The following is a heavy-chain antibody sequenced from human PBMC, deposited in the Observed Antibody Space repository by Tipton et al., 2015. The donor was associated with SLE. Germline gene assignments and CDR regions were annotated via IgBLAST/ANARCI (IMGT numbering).Heavy chain of an antibody. CDR3: ARGYCSGGSCSAYFQH. V-gene: IGHV4-30-4*01. J-gene: IGHJ1*01. CDR2: IYYSGST. Sequence: TLSLTCTVSGGSISSGDYYWSWIRQPPGKGLEWIGYIYYSGSTYYNPSLKSRVTVSVDTSKNQFSLKLNSVTAADTAVYYCARGYCSGGSCSAYFQHWGQGTLVTVSS. D-gene: IGHD2-15*01. CDR1: GGSISSGDYY.